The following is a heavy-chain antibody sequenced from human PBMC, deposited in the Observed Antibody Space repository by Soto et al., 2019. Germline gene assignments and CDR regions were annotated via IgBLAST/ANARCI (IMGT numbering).Heavy chain of an antibody. J-gene: IGHJ4*02. Sequence: QVQLVESGGGVVQPGRSLRLSCAASGFTCSSYGMHWVRQDPGKGLEWVAVIWYDGSNKYYADSVKGRFTISRDNSKNTLYLQMNSLRAEDTAVYYCARERGYFDYWGQGTLVTVSS. D-gene: IGHD3-10*01. V-gene: IGHV3-33*01. CDR3: ARERGYFDY. CDR1: GFTCSSYG. CDR2: IWYDGSNK.